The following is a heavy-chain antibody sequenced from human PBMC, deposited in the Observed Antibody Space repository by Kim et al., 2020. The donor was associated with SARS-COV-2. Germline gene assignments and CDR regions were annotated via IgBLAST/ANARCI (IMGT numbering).Heavy chain of an antibody. CDR3: ARGAAAGRSRFEY. V-gene: IGHV3-48*02. Sequence: YADSVKGRFTISRDNAKNSLYLQMNSLRDEDTAVYYCARGAAAGRSRFEYWGQGTLVTVSS. D-gene: IGHD6-13*01. J-gene: IGHJ4*02.